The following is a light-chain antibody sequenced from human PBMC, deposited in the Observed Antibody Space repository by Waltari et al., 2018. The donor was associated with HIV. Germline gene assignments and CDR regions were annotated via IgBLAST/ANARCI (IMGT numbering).Light chain of an antibody. J-gene: IGLJ1*01. Sequence: QSVLTQPPSASATPGQRITISCSGGNSNIESHYVYWYQQLPGTAPKVFIYRNSQRPSGVPDRFSGSKSGTSASLIINGLRSGDEADYYCASWDDSLNAFVFGTGTKVTVL. V-gene: IGLV1-47*01. CDR3: ASWDDSLNAFV. CDR2: RNS. CDR1: NSNIESHY.